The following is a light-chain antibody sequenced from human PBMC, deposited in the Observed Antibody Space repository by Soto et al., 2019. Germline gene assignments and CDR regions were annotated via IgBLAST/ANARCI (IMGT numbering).Light chain of an antibody. CDR2: TAS. Sequence: DIQMTQSTSFVSASVGDRVTITCRESQDISTCLAWYQQKPVRAPNLRIYTASSFQSGIPSRFSGSASGTDFTLTISSLQPEDFATYYSQQANSFPYSFGQGTKLEIQ. J-gene: IGKJ2*01. CDR3: QQANSFPYS. V-gene: IGKV1-12*01. CDR1: QDISTC.